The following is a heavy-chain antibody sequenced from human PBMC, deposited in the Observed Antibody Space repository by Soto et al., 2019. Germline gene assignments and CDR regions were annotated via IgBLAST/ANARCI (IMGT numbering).Heavy chain of an antibody. V-gene: IGHV3-74*01. CDR2: IKDGGDET. CDR1: GFSLSSYW. Sequence: PGGALRLSCAASGFSLSSYWMYWVRQTPGKGLVWVARIKDGGDETSYAESVKGRFTISRDNAKNTLHLQMSSLRSEDTAVYYCVRFSGLDFWGQGTTVTVSS. CDR3: VRFSGLDF. J-gene: IGHJ6*02.